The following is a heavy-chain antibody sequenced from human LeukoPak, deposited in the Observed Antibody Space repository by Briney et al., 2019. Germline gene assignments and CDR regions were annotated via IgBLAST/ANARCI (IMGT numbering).Heavy chain of an antibody. J-gene: IGHJ6*03. CDR3: ARLRYMDV. V-gene: IGHV1-2*02. Sequence: ASVKVSCKASGYTFTSYGISWVRQAPGQGLEWMGWINPNSGGTNYAQKFQGRVTMTRDTSISTAYMELSRLRSDDTAVYYCARLRYMDVWGKGTTVTVSS. CDR1: GYTFTSYG. CDR2: INPNSGGT.